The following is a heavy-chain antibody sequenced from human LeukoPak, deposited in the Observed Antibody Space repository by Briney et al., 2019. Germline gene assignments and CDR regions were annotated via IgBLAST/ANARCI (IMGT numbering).Heavy chain of an antibody. CDR2: IYYSGST. Sequence: SETLSLTCTVSGGSISSSSYYWGWIRQPPGKGLEWIGSIYYSGSTYYNPSLKSRVTISVDTSKNQFSLKLSSVTAADTAVYYCAMYYYDSSGYPGGFDYWGQGTLVTVSS. V-gene: IGHV4-39*07. D-gene: IGHD3-22*01. CDR3: AMYYYDSSGYPGGFDY. J-gene: IGHJ4*02. CDR1: GGSISSSSYY.